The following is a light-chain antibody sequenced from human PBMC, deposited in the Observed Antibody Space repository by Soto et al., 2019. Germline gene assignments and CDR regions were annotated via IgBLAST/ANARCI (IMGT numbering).Light chain of an antibody. V-gene: IGKV3-20*01. Sequence: EIVLTQSPDTLSLSPGQRATLSCRASQRVSSSFLAWYQQRPGQAPRLHFYDASRRATGIPDKFSASGSGTDFSLTISNLEPEDFAVYYCHQYSSSPWTFGQGTKVDIK. CDR1: QRVSSSF. J-gene: IGKJ1*01. CDR3: HQYSSSPWT. CDR2: DAS.